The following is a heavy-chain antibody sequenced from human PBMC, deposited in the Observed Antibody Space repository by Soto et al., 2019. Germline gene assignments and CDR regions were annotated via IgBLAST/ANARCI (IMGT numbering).Heavy chain of an antibody. V-gene: IGHV4-34*01. CDR2: INHSGST. Sequence: SETLSLTCAVYGGSFSGYYWGWIRQPPGKGLEWIGEINHSGSTNYNPSLKSRVNISVDTSKNQFSLKLSSVTAADTAVYYCARAGNKGDGYKTDYWGQGTLVTVSS. J-gene: IGHJ4*02. CDR1: GGSFSGYY. D-gene: IGHD5-12*01. CDR3: ARAGNKGDGYKTDY.